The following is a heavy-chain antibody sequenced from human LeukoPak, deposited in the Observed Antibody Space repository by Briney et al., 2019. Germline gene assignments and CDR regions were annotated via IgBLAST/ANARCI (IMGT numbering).Heavy chain of an antibody. Sequence: SQTLSLTCTVSGASIRSDAYYWSWIRQHPEKGLEWIGYIYFSGATYHNPSLKSRVTIAVGMSNSQFSLKLRSVTAADTAVYYCARDRTGYFFDDWGQGTLVTVSS. V-gene: IGHV4-31*03. CDR3: ARDRTGYFFDD. CDR1: GASIRSDAYY. J-gene: IGHJ4*02. CDR2: IYFSGAT.